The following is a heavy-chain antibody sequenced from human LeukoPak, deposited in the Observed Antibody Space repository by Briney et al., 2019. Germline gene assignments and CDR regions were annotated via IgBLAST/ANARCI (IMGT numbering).Heavy chain of an antibody. D-gene: IGHD6-13*01. Sequence: ASVKVSCKASGYTFTSYYMHWVQQAPGQGLEWMGIINPSGGSTSYAQKFQGRVTMTRDTSTSTVYMELSSLRSEDTAVYYCARLSLAAALDYWGQGTLVTVSS. CDR3: ARLSLAAALDY. V-gene: IGHV1-46*01. J-gene: IGHJ4*02. CDR1: GYTFTSYY. CDR2: INPSGGST.